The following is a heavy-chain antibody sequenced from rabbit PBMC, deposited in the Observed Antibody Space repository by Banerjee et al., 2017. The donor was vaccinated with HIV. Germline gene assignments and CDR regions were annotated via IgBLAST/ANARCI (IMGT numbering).Heavy chain of an antibody. J-gene: IGHJ4*01. CDR2: IYTSGDST. CDR1: GFSFSSGDY. CDR3: VRVGAIVVAGAYFNL. V-gene: IGHV1S45*01. Sequence: QEQLVESGGGLVQPEGSLTLTCTASGFSFSSGDYMCWVRQAPGKGLEWIGCIYTSGDSTWYASWAKGRFTISKTSSTTVTLQMSSLTVADTATYFCVRVGAIVVAGAYFNLWGQGTLVTVS. D-gene: IGHD4-1*01.